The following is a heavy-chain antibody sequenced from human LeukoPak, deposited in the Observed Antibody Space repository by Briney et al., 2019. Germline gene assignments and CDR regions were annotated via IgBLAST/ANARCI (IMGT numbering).Heavy chain of an antibody. CDR2: IYHSGST. CDR3: ARVSSSDAFDI. Sequence: SETLSLTCTVSGYSITSPNYWGWIRQPPGKGLEWIGSIYHSGSTYYNSSPKSRVTISVDTSKNQFSLKLSSVTAADTAVYYCARVSSSDAFDIWGQGTMVTVSS. D-gene: IGHD6-6*01. J-gene: IGHJ3*02. CDR1: GYSITSPNY. V-gene: IGHV4-38-2*02.